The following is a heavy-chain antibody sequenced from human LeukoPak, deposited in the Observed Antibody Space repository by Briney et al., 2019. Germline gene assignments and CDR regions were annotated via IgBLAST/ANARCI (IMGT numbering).Heavy chain of an antibody. V-gene: IGHV4-34*01. CDR3: ARENYYYYYMDV. J-gene: IGHJ6*03. CDR2: INHSVST. CDR1: GGSFSGYY. Sequence: SDTLSLTCAVYGGSFSGYYWSWIPQPPGKGLEGIGEINHSVSTNYNPSLNSRVTISVDTSKNQFSLQLSSVTAADTAVYYCARENYYYYYMDVWGKGTTVTVSS.